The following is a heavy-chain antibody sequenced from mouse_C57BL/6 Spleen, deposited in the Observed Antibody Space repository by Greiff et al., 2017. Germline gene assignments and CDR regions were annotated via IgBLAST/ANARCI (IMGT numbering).Heavy chain of an antibody. CDR1: GYTFTDYN. CDR3: ARNAYYSNSFAY. Sequence: VQLQQSGPELVKPGASVTMSCKASGYTFTDYNMHWVKQSHGKSLEWIGYINPNNGGTSYNQKFKGKATLTVNKSSSTAYMELRNLTSEDSAVYYYARNAYYSNSFAYWGQGTLVTVSA. J-gene: IGHJ3*01. D-gene: IGHD2-5*01. CDR2: INPNNGGT. V-gene: IGHV1-22*01.